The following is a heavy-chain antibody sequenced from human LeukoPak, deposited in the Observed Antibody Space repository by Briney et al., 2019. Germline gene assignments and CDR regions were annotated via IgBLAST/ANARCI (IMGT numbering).Heavy chain of an antibody. J-gene: IGHJ4*01. CDR1: GFSFSSYV. CDR3: ARMTAADGQAYFDY. Sequence: GVSLRLSCVASGFSFSSYVINWVRQAPGKGLEWVAVIWYDGRRIHYADSVKGRFTISRDNSKNTLYLEMNSLRAEDTAVYYCARMTAADGQAYFDYWGQGTFVTVSS. D-gene: IGHD6-13*01. V-gene: IGHV3-33*01. CDR2: IWYDGRRI.